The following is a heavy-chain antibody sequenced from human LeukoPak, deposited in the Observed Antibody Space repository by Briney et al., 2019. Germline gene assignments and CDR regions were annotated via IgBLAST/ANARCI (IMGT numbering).Heavy chain of an antibody. Sequence: SETLSLTRTVSGGSISSSSYYWGWIRQPPGKELEWIGSIYYSGSTYYNPSLKSRVTLSVDPSKNQFSLKLSSVTAADTAVYYCATIYSRAWMYYFDYWGQGTLVTVSS. CDR2: IYYSGST. J-gene: IGHJ4*02. V-gene: IGHV4-39*01. CDR1: GGSISSSSYY. D-gene: IGHD6-19*01. CDR3: ATIYSRAWMYYFDY.